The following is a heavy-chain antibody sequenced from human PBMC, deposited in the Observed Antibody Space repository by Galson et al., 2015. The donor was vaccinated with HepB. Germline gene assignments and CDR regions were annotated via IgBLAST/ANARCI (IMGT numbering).Heavy chain of an antibody. CDR3: AKDYFMGGGGGVVIIPNYYGMDV. J-gene: IGHJ6*02. CDR1: GFSFSRFS. V-gene: IGHV3-23*01. CDR2: ISDSGGAT. D-gene: IGHD3-3*01. Sequence: SLRLSCAASGFSFSRFSMSWVRQAPGKGLEWVSAISDSGGATFYADSVKGRFTISRDNSKNTVYLQMDSLRAEDTAVYYCAKDYFMGGGGGVVIIPNYYGMDVWGQGTTVTVSS.